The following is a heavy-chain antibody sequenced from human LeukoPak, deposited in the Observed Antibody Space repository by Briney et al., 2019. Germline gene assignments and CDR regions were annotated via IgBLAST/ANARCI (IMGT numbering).Heavy chain of an antibody. CDR2: ISSGTSYI. CDR3: ARAGNYYGRHTNWFDP. Sequence: PGGSLRLSCAASGFTFSSYSMNWVRQAPGKGLEWVSSISSGTSYIYYVDSVKGRFTISRDNAKNSLYLQMNSLRAEDTAVYYCARAGNYYGRHTNWFDPWGQGTLVTVSS. CDR1: GFTFSSYS. J-gene: IGHJ5*02. V-gene: IGHV3-21*01. D-gene: IGHD3-10*01.